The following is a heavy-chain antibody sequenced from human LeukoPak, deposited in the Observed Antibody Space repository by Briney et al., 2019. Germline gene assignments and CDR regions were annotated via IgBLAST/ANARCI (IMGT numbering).Heavy chain of an antibody. D-gene: IGHD5-12*01. J-gene: IGHJ4*02. Sequence: GGSLRLSCAASGFTFSSYAMSWVRQAPGKGLEWVSAISGSGGSTYYADSVKGRFTISRDNSKNTLYLQMNSLRAEGTAAYFCAKCARYSGYDSDFDYWGQGTLVTVSS. V-gene: IGHV3-23*01. CDR1: GFTFSSYA. CDR3: AKCARYSGYDSDFDY. CDR2: ISGSGGST.